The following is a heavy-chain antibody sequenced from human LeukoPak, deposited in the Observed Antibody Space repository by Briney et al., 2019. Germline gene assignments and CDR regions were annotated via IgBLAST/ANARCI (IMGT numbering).Heavy chain of an antibody. CDR2: ISGNGAGT. V-gene: IGHV3-23*02. CDR1: GFTFSSHA. Sequence: PGGSLRLSCTPSGFTFSSHAMSWVRQAPGKGLEWVSGISGNGAGTYYGDSVKGRFTISRDNSKNTLYLQMNSLRAEDTAVYYCAEVSWESTTQDFDCGGQGTLVTVPS. CDR3: AEVSWESTTQDFDC. D-gene: IGHD5/OR15-5a*01. J-gene: IGHJ4*02.